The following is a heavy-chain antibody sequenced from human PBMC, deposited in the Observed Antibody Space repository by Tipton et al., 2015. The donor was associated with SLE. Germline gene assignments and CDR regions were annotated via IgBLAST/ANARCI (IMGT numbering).Heavy chain of an antibody. CDR2: IYYSGTT. CDR1: GGSISLYY. J-gene: IGHJ4*02. Sequence: LRLSCTVSGGSISLYYWSWIRQPPGKGLEWIGYIYYSGTTNSNPSLKSRVTISVDTSKNQFSLKLTSVTAADTAVYYCARVYGSSYSHFDHWGQGTLVTVSS. CDR3: ARVYGSSYSHFDH. D-gene: IGHD3-22*01. V-gene: IGHV4-59*01.